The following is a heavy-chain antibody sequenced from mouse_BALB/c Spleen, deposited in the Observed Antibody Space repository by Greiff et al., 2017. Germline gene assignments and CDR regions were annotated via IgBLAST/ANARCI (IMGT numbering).Heavy chain of an antibody. CDR1: GFTFSSYA. Sequence: EVQRVESGGGLVKPGGSLKLSCAASGFTFSSYAMSWVRQTPEKRLEWVASISSGGSTYYPDSVKGRFTISRDNARNILYLQMSSLRSEDTAMYYCARALITTVVADYFDYWGQGTTLTVSS. J-gene: IGHJ2*01. D-gene: IGHD1-1*01. CDR3: ARALITTVVADYFDY. CDR2: ISSGGST. V-gene: IGHV5-6-5*01.